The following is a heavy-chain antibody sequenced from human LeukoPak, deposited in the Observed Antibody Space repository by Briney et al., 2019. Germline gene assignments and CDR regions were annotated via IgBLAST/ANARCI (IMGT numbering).Heavy chain of an antibody. CDR1: GYTFTSYG. Sequence: SVKVSCKASGYTFTSYGISWVRQAPGQGLEWMGGIIPIFGTANYAQKFQGRVTITADESTSTAYMELSSLRSEDTAVYYCATAPDRHYYGSGRSLDYWGQGTLVTVSS. D-gene: IGHD3-10*01. V-gene: IGHV1-69*13. CDR3: ATAPDRHYYGSGRSLDY. CDR2: IIPIFGTA. J-gene: IGHJ4*02.